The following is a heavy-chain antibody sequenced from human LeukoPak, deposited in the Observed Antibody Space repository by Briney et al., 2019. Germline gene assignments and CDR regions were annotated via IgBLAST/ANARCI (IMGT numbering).Heavy chain of an antibody. CDR2: ISSSRSYI. D-gene: IGHD1-26*01. V-gene: IGHV3-21*01. CDR3: ARENTYSESYLTHFDY. CDR1: GFTFSNYN. J-gene: IGHJ4*02. Sequence: GGSPRLSCAASGFTFSNYNLNWVRQAPGKGLEWVSSISSSRSYIYYADSVKGRFTISRDNAKNSLYLQMNNLRAEDTAVYYCARENTYSESYLTHFDYWGQGTLVTVSS.